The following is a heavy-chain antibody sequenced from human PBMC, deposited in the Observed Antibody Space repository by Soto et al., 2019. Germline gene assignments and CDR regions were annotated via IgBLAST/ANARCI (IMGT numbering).Heavy chain of an antibody. CDR1: GYTFTSYG. J-gene: IGHJ4*02. V-gene: IGHV1-18*04. D-gene: IGHD3-22*01. CDR3: ARDQVGSSGYLTGF. Sequence: ASVKVSGKASGYTFTSYGISWVRQAPGQGLEWMGWISAYNGNTNYAQKLQGRVTMTTDTSTSAAYMELRSLRSDDTAVYYCARDQVGSSGYLTGFWGQGTLVTVSS. CDR2: ISAYNGNT.